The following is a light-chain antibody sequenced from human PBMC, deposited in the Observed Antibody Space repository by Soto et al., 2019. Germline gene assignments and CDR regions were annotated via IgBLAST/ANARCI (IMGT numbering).Light chain of an antibody. CDR1: SSDIGYSQY. CDR3: NSYTSSTTLQ. CDR2: EVY. Sequence: QSALTQPASVSGSPGQSITISCTGTSSDIGYSQYVSWYQQHPGEAPKLIIFEVYNRPSGTSDRFSGSKSGNTASLTISGLQAEDEAYYYCNSYTSSTTLQFGGGTQLTVL. V-gene: IGLV2-14*01. J-gene: IGLJ2*01.